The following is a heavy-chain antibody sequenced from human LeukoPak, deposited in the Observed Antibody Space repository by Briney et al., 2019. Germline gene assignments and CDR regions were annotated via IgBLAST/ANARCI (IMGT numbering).Heavy chain of an antibody. CDR1: GGTFSSYA. CDR2: IIPIFGTA. D-gene: IGHD6-6*01. V-gene: IGHV1-69*05. J-gene: IGHJ4*02. Sequence: VASVKVSCKASGGTFSSYAISWVRQAPGQGLEWMGGIIPIFGTANYAQKFQGRVTITTDESTSTAYMELSSLRSEDTAVYYCATPGGSSPIFDYWGQGTLVTVSS. CDR3: ATPGGSSPIFDY.